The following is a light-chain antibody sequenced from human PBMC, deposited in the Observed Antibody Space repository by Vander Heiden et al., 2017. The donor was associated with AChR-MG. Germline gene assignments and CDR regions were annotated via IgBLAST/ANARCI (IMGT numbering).Light chain of an antibody. Sequence: IQLTQSPSSLSASVGDRVTITCRASQGISSSLAWYRQKPGQAPELLIYSASTLQSGVPSRFSGSGSGTDFTLTISSLLPEDFARYYCQQLKSYPHTFGQGTKLEI. V-gene: IGKV1-9*01. CDR1: QGISSS. J-gene: IGKJ2*01. CDR3: QQLKSYPHT. CDR2: SAS.